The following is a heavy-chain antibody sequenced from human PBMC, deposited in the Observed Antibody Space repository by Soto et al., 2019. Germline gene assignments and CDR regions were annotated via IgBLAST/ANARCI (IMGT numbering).Heavy chain of an antibody. Sequence: QMLLQESGPGLLRPSETLSLACTVSGGSFSSNNYYWTWVRQPPGKGLQWIGSIDYTGNAYYEPSLRSRLTMSVDTSKYQFSLQLTSVTAADTAVYYCARPGSGYLHFDSWGQGILVTVSS. V-gene: IGHV4-39*01. CDR3: ARPGSGYLHFDS. CDR2: IDYTGNA. J-gene: IGHJ4*02. D-gene: IGHD5-12*01. CDR1: GGSFSSNNYY.